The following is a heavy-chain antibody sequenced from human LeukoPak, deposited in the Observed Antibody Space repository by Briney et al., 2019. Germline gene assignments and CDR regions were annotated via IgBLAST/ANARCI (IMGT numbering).Heavy chain of an antibody. V-gene: IGHV3-7*01. D-gene: IGHD3-10*01. CDR1: GFTFSSYW. CDR2: IKQDGSEK. CDR3: ARTRGSGTGSYYFDY. J-gene: IGHJ4*02. Sequence: GGSLRLSCAASGFTFSSYWMSWVRQAPGKGLEWVANIKQDGSEKYYVDSVKGRFTISRDNAENSLYLQMNSLRAEDTAVYYCARTRGSGTGSYYFDYWGQGILVTVSS.